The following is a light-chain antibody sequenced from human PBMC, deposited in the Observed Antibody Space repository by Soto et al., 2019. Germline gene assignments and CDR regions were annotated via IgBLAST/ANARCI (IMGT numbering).Light chain of an antibody. CDR3: QEYTSCPSWR. CDR2: GAS. CDR1: QSAGAN. Sequence: EREMTQSPATLSVSPGERVTLSCRASQSAGANLAWYQQGAGQPPRLLIYGASIRATGIPARFSASESWTEFPITITGVESADFAFYYCQEYTSCPSWRFGQRTKVDIK. V-gene: IGKV3-15*01. J-gene: IGKJ1*01.